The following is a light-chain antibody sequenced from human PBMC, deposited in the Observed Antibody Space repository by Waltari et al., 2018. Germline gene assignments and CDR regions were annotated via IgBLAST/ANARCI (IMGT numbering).Light chain of an antibody. Sequence: IVVTQSPLSLPVTPGEPASISCRSSQSLLHRNGYNYLVWYLQKPGQSPQLLINLGSNRASGVPDRFSGSGSGTDFTMKISRVEAEDVGVYYCMQSLRALWTFGQGTKVEIK. CDR3: MQSLRALWT. CDR2: LGS. V-gene: IGKV2-28*01. CDR1: QSLLHRNGYNY. J-gene: IGKJ1*01.